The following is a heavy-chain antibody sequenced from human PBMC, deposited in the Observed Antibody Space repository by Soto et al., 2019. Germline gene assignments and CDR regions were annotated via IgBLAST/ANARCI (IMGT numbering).Heavy chain of an antibody. V-gene: IGHV4-61*08. D-gene: IGHD4-4*01. CDR3: ARGPDYSKSGY. CDR1: GASVSSGAYY. Sequence: QVQLQESGPGLVKPSETLSLSCTVSGASVSSGAYYWSWLRQPPGKGLEWIASIHPSGSTYYNPSSRSRVTISVDTSKSQFSLKVNSVTAADTAVYYCARGPDYSKSGYWGQGALVTVSS. CDR2: IHPSGST. J-gene: IGHJ4*02.